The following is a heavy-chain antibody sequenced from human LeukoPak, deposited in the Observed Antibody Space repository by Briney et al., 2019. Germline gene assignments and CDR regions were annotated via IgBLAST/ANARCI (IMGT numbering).Heavy chain of an antibody. D-gene: IGHD4-11*01. V-gene: IGHV1-46*01. CDR3: ARLDYSKFDY. Sequence: GASVKVSCKASGYTFSGYYMHWVRQAPGQGLEWMGIIKPSDGSTIYAQKFQGRVTMTSDTSTTTVYMGVSSLRSDDTAVYYCARLDYSKFDYWGQGILVTVSS. CDR1: GYTFSGYY. CDR2: IKPSDGST. J-gene: IGHJ4*02.